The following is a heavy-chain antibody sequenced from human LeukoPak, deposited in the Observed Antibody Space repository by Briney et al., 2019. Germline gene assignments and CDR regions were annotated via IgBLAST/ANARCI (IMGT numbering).Heavy chain of an antibody. CDR1: GGSFSGYY. D-gene: IGHD5-18*01. Sequence: SSETLSLTCAVYGGSFSGYYWSWIRQPPGKGLEWNGEINHSGSTNYNPSLKSRVTISVDTSKNQFSLKLSSVTAADTAVYYCARGVDTAMAEYFDYWGQGTLVTVSS. J-gene: IGHJ4*02. V-gene: IGHV4-34*01. CDR3: ARGVDTAMAEYFDY. CDR2: INHSGST.